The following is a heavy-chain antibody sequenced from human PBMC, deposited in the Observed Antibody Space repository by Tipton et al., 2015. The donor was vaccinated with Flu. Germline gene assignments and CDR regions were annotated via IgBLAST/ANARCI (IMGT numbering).Heavy chain of an antibody. D-gene: IGHD4-11*01. CDR3: ARDQTTVNKNWLDP. CDR1: GGSLSSFY. J-gene: IGHJ5*02. V-gene: IGHV4-59*01. Sequence: GLVKPSQTLSLTCTVSGGSLSSFYWTWIRQPPGKGLEWIGYVYNSGSTYSNPSLQSRVTLSLDTSKNQISLKLSSVTAADTAMYYCARDQTTVNKNWLDPRGQGTLVTVSS. CDR2: VYNSGST.